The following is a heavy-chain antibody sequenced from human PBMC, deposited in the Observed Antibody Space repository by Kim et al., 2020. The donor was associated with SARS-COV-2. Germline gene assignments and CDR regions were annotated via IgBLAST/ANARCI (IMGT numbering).Heavy chain of an antibody. J-gene: IGHJ6*02. D-gene: IGHD4-17*01. V-gene: IGHV4-39*01. CDR3: ARQPNLDYGDYYYYGMDV. CDR2: IYYSGST. Sequence: SETLSLTCTVSGGSISSSSYYWGWIRQPPGKGLEWIGSIYYSGSTYYNPSLKSRVTISVDTSKNQFSLKLSSVTAADTAVYYCARQPNLDYGDYYYYGMDVWGQGTTVTVSS. CDR1: GGSISSSSYY.